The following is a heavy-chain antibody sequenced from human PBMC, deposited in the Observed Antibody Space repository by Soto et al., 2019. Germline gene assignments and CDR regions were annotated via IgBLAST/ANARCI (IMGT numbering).Heavy chain of an antibody. V-gene: IGHV4-34*01. CDR1: GGSFSGYY. J-gene: IGHJ4*02. CDR3: AKDQGLRYFDWLSIDDFFDY. D-gene: IGHD3-9*01. CDR2: INHSGST. Sequence: PSETLSLTCAVYGGSFSGYYWSWIRQPPGKGLEWIGEINHSGSTNHNPSLKSRVTISVDTSKNQFSLKLSSVTAEDTAVYYCAKDQGLRYFDWLSIDDFFDYWGQGTLVTVSS.